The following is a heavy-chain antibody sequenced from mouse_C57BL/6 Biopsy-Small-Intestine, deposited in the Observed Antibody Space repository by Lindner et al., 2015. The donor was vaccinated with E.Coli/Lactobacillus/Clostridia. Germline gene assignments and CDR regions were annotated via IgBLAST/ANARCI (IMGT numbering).Heavy chain of an antibody. D-gene: IGHD2-13*01. CDR3: ARGDFGDSSWFAY. CDR1: GYTFTAFV. J-gene: IGHJ3*01. Sequence: VQLQESGPELVKPGASVKMSCKASGYTFTAFVIHWVKQKPGQGLEWIGYINPYNDGTKYNEKFKGKATLTSDKSSSTAYLELSSLTSEDSAVYYCARGDFGDSSWFAYWGHGTLVSVSA. CDR2: INPYNDGT. V-gene: IGHV1-14*01.